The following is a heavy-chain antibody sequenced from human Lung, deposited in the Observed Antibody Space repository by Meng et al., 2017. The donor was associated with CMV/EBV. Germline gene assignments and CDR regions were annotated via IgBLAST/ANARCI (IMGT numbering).Heavy chain of an antibody. CDR3: ARISMIRGIIITGWFDP. J-gene: IGHJ5*02. V-gene: IGHV1-18*04. D-gene: IGHD3-10*01. Sequence: SVKVSCKSYGYSFNSYIISWVRQAPGQGLEWMGWVNSYASDTDYAQQFQERITMPTDTSTTTVYMELRSLRTDDTAEYYCARISMIRGIIITGWFDPFGQETLLTVSS. CDR1: GYSFNSYI. CDR2: VNSYASDT.